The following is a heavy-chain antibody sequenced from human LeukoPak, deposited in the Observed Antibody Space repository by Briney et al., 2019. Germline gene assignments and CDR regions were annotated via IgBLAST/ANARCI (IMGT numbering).Heavy chain of an antibody. Sequence: GGSLRLSCAASGFTFSNYWMSWVRQAPGKGLEWVAKIKQNGREKYYVDSVKGRFSISRDNAKNSLYVQMNSLRAEDTAVYYCARVLSGDDYLDYWGQGTLVTVSS. CDR3: ARVLSGDDYLDY. J-gene: IGHJ4*02. D-gene: IGHD5-12*01. CDR2: IKQNGREK. CDR1: GFTFSNYW. V-gene: IGHV3-7*01.